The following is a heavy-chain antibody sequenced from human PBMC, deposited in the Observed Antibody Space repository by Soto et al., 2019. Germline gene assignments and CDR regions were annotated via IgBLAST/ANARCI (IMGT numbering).Heavy chain of an antibody. CDR3: ARDLNVDGIAAAATGY. CDR1: GGTFSSYA. J-gene: IGHJ4*02. CDR2: IIPIFGTA. D-gene: IGHD6-13*01. Sequence: ASVKVSCKASGGTFSSYAISWVRQAPGQGLEWMGGIIPIFGTANYAQKFQGRVTITADESTSTAYMELSSLRSEDTAVYYCARDLNVDGIAAAATGYWGQGTLVTVSS. V-gene: IGHV1-69*13.